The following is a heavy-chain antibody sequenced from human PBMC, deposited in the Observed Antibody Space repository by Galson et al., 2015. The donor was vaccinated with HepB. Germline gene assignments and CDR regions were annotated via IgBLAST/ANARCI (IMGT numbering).Heavy chain of an antibody. CDR1: GFTFSSYA. V-gene: IGHV3-23*01. D-gene: IGHD5-18*01. CDR3: ASRGFSYGFYFDY. J-gene: IGHJ4*02. Sequence: SLRLSCAASGFTFSSYAMSWVRQAPGKGLEWVSAISGSGGSTYYADSVKGRFTISRDNSKNTLYLQMNSLRAEDTAVYYCASRGFSYGFYFDYWGQGTLVTVSS. CDR2: ISGSGGST.